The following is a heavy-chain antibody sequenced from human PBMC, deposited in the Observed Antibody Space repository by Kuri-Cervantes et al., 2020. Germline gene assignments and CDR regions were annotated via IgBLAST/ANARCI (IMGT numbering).Heavy chain of an antibody. CDR1: GYTFTSYG. CDR2: FDPEDGET. D-gene: IGHD3-16*01. CDR3: ATYEMEARGTSTDYVWGSYDY. Sequence: ASVKVSCKASGYTFTSYGISWVRQAPGQGLEWMGGFDPEDGETIYAQKFQGRVTMTEDTSTDTAYMELSSLRSEDTAVYYCATYEMEARGTSTDYVWGSYDYWGQGTLVTVSS. J-gene: IGHJ4*02. V-gene: IGHV1-24*01.